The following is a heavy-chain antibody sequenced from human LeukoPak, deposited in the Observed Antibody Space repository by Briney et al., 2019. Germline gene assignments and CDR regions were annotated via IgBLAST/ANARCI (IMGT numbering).Heavy chain of an antibody. V-gene: IGHV1-18*01. CDR1: GYTFTSYG. D-gene: IGHD4-17*01. Sequence: ASVKVSCKASGYTFTSYGISWVRQAPGRGLEWMGWISAYNGNTNYAQKLQGRVTMTTDTSTSTAYMELRSLRSDDTAVYYCAREGSTVTTGAFDIWGQGTMVTVSS. CDR3: AREGSTVTTGAFDI. CDR2: ISAYNGNT. J-gene: IGHJ3*02.